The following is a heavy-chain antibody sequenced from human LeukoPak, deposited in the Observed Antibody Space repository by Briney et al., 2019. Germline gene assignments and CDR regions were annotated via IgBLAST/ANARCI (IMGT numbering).Heavy chain of an antibody. CDR3: ARTTMVRGVIITGDY. V-gene: IGHV1-2*02. CDR1: GYTFTGYY. D-gene: IGHD3-10*01. CDR2: INPNSGST. J-gene: IGHJ4*02. Sequence: GASVKVSCKASGYTFTGYYMHWVRQAPGQGLECLGWINPNSGSTNYAQKFQGRVTMTRDTSISTAYMALSRLRSDDTAVYYCARTTMVRGVIITGDYWSQGTLVTVSS.